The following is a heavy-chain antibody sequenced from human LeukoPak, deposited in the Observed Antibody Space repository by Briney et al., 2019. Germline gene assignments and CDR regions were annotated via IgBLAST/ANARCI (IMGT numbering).Heavy chain of an antibody. V-gene: IGHV3-48*02. CDR2: ISGSSSTI. CDR3: ASPARDGYNVFDY. Sequence: GGSLRLSCADSGFTFRSYSMNWVRQAPGRGLEWVSSISGSSSTIYYAGSVKGRFTISRDNAKNSLYLQMNSLRDEDTAVYYCASPARDGYNVFDYWGQGTLVTVSS. J-gene: IGHJ4*02. CDR1: GFTFRSYS. D-gene: IGHD5-24*01.